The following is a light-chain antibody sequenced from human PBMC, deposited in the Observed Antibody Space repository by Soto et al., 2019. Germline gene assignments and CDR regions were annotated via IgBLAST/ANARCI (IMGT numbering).Light chain of an antibody. V-gene: IGLV2-23*01. CDR1: NNDVGNYKL. CDR3: YSYAGTSTWV. Sequence: QSALTQPASVSESPGQSITISCTGTNNDVGNYKLVSWFQHHLGKAPKLIIYEGTKRSSGVSNRFSASQSGNTASLTISGLQAEDEADYYCYSYAGTSTWVFGGGTKLTVL. CDR2: EGT. J-gene: IGLJ3*02.